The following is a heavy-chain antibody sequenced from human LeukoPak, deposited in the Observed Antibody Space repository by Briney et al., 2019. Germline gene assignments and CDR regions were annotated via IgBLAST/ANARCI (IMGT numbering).Heavy chain of an antibody. D-gene: IGHD5-18*01. CDR2: IYSGGST. J-gene: IGHJ4*02. Sequence: GGSLRLSCAAPGFTVSSNYMSWVRQAPGKGLEWVSVIYSGGSTYYADSVKGRFTISRDNSKNTLYLQMNSLRAEDTAVYYCARFAVDTAMAIDYWGQGTLVTVSS. CDR3: ARFAVDTAMAIDY. V-gene: IGHV3-66*01. CDR1: GFTVSSNY.